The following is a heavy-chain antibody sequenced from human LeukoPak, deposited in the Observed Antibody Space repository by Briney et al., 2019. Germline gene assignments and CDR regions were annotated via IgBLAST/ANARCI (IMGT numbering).Heavy chain of an antibody. CDR3: AIVEEFGSRRWFDP. CDR1: SGSISSYY. Sequence: SETLSLTCTVSSGSISSYYWSWIRQPPGKGLEWIGYIYYSGSTNYNPCLKSRATISVDTSKNKLSLKLSSVPAADTAVYYCAIVEEFGSRRWFDPWGQGTLGTVSS. CDR2: IYYSGST. V-gene: IGHV4-59*01. D-gene: IGHD3-10*01. J-gene: IGHJ5*02.